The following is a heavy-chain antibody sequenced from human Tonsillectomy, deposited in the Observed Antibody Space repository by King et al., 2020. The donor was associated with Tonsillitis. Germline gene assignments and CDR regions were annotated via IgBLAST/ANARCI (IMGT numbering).Heavy chain of an antibody. Sequence: VQLVESGGGLVQPGGSLRLSCAASGFTFSDHYMDWVRQAPGKGLEWVGRTRNKANSYTTEYAASVKGRFTISRDDSKNSLYLQMNSLKTEDTAVYYCARGEVFNWSYYYYYSMDVWGKGTTVTVSS. J-gene: IGHJ6*03. V-gene: IGHV3-72*01. D-gene: IGHD1-20*01. CDR1: GFTFSDHY. CDR3: ARGEVFNWSYYYYYSMDV. CDR2: TRNKANSYTT.